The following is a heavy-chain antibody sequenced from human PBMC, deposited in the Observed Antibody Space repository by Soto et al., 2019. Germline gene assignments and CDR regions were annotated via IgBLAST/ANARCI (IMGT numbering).Heavy chain of an antibody. CDR2: IWYDGSNK. Sequence: GGSLRLSCAASGFTFSSYGMHWVRQAPGKGLEWVAVIWYDGSNKYYADSVKGRFTISRDNSKNTLYLQMNSMRAEDTAVYYCARDLLSCSGYSGYDHGDSFDYWGQGTLVTVSS. J-gene: IGHJ4*02. V-gene: IGHV3-33*01. CDR3: ARDLLSCSGYSGYDHGDSFDY. D-gene: IGHD5-12*01. CDR1: GFTFSSYG.